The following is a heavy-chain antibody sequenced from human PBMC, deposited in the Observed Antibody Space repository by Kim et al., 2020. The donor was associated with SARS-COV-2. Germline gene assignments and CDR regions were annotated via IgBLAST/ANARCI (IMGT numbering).Heavy chain of an antibody. J-gene: IGHJ3*02. CDR1: GFTFSSYA. D-gene: IGHD1-1*01. Sequence: GGSLRLSCVASGFTFSSYAVSWVRQAPGKGLDWVSTVSGNGATTYYADSVKGRFTISRDNSKNTLYLQMSSLRVEDTAIFYCAKATVSNWNVDIFDNWGQGTMVTVSS. CDR2: VSGNGATT. CDR3: AKATVSNWNVDIFDN. V-gene: IGHV3-23*01.